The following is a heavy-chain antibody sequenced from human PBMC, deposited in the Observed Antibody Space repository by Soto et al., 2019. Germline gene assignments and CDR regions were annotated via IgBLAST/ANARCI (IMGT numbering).Heavy chain of an antibody. V-gene: IGHV4-61*01. CDR2: IYYSGST. J-gene: IGHJ2*01. CDR3: VSLIVGATTVGYFDL. CDR1: GGSVSSGSYY. Sequence: QVQLQESGPGLVKPSETLSLTCTVSGGSVSSGSYYWSWIRQPPGKGLEWIGYIYYSGSTNYNPSLKSRVTISVDTSKNQFSLKLSSVTAADTAVYYCVSLIVGATTVGYFDLWGRGTLVTVSS. D-gene: IGHD1-26*01.